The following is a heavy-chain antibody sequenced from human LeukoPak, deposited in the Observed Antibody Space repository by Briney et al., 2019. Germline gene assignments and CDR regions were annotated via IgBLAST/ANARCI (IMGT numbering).Heavy chain of an antibody. CDR3: AREGNNASHIYYYYFYMDV. Sequence: GRSLRLSCAASGFTFSGSPMHWVRQAPGKGLEWVAIISRDGNSNYYADSVKGRFTISRDNSENTLYPQMSSLRAEDTAVYYCAREGNNASHIYYYYFYMDVWGKGTTVTVSS. CDR2: ISRDGNSN. V-gene: IGHV3-30*15. D-gene: IGHD2-8*01. J-gene: IGHJ6*03. CDR1: GFTFSGSP.